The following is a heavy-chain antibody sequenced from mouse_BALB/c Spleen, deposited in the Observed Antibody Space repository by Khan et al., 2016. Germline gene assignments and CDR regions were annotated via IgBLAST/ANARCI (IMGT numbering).Heavy chain of an antibody. V-gene: IGHV14-3*02. J-gene: IGHJ2*01. CDR1: GFNIKDTY. CDR2: IDPANVNT. Sequence: EVQLQESGAELVKPGASVKLSCTASGFNIKDTYMHWVKQRPEQGLEWIGRIDPANVNTKYDPKFQGKATITADTSSNTAYLQLSSLTSEDTAVYYSTRTGYCPYWGQGTTLTVSS. D-gene: IGHD2-3*01. CDR3: TRTGYCPY.